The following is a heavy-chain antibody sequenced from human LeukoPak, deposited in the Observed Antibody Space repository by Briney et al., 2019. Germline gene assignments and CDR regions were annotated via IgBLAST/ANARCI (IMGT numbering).Heavy chain of an antibody. V-gene: IGHV3-53*01. CDR3: ARGPAGYN. CDR2: IYSGGST. J-gene: IGHJ4*02. D-gene: IGHD1-1*01. CDR1: GFTVSSNH. Sequence: GGSLRLSCAASGFTVSSNHMSWVRQAPGKGLEWVSVIYSGGSTEYAASVKGRFTISRDNLKNTLYLQMNSLRAEDTAVYYCARGPAGYNWGQGTLVTFSS.